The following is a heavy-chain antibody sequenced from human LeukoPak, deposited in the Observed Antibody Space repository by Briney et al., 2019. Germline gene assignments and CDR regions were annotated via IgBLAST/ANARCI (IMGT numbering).Heavy chain of an antibody. CDR2: IHTSGYT. Sequence: SETLSLSCTVSGGSISSSSYYWGWIRQPPGKGLEWIGRIHTSGYTNYNPSLKSRVTVSLDTSKNQFSLKLSSVTAADTAVYYCARHRDMYYYGSGSYYYWGQGTLVTVSS. CDR3: ARHRDMYYYGSGSYYY. CDR1: GGSISSSSYY. D-gene: IGHD3-10*01. V-gene: IGHV4-61*05. J-gene: IGHJ4*02.